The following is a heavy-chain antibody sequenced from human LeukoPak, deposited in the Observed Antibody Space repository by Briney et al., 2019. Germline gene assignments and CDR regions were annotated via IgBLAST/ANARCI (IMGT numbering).Heavy chain of an antibody. J-gene: IGHJ4*02. CDR3: ARGIVGATPIL. Sequence: PSQTLSLTCTVSGGSISSGGYYWRWIRQHPGKGLEWIGYIYYSGSTYYNPSLKSRVTISVDTSKNQFSLKLSSVTAADTAVYYCARGIVGATPILWGQGTLVTVSS. CDR2: IYYSGST. CDR1: GGSISSGGYY. V-gene: IGHV4-31*03. D-gene: IGHD1-26*01.